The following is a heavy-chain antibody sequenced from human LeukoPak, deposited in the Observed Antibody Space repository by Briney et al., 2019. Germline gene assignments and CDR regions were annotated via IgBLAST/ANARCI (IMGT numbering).Heavy chain of an antibody. D-gene: IGHD3-9*01. J-gene: IGHJ6*03. V-gene: IGHV4-4*09. CDR3: ARHGLNHDILTGYGNYYYYCYMDV. CDR2: IYTSGST. Sequence: SKTLSLTCTVSGGSISSYYWSWIRQPPGKGLEWIGYIYTSGSTNYNPSLKSRVTISVDTSKNQFSLKLSSVTAADTAVYYCARHGLNHDILTGYGNYYYYCYMDVWGKGTTVTVSS. CDR1: GGSISSYY.